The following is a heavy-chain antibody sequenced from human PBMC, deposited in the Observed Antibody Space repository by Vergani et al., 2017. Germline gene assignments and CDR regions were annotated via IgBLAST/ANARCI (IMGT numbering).Heavy chain of an antibody. CDR1: GESIRSGSHY. D-gene: IGHD2-15*01. CDR2: IHTGGST. V-gene: IGHV4-61*02. CDR3: ARSRPYCTSGSCPAI. J-gene: IGHJ4*02. Sequence: QVKLQESGPGLLKPSQTLSLTCTVSGESIRSGSHYWSWIRQPAGKGPEWIGHIHTGGSTYLNPSFKHRVTISVDTSKSQFSLKLNSVTVADTAVSYCARSRPYCTSGSCPAIWGQGTLVTVSS.